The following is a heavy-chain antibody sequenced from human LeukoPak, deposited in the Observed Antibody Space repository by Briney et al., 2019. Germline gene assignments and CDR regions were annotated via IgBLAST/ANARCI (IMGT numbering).Heavy chain of an antibody. CDR3: ASGAYRDYFDY. CDR1: GFTFSSYE. CDR2: ISSRGSTI. Sequence: QSGGSLRLSCAASGFTFSSYEVNWVRRAPGKGLEWISYISSRGSTIYYADSVKGRFTISRDNAKNSLYLQMNSLRAEDTAVYYCASGAYRDYFDYWGQGTLVTVS. D-gene: IGHD1-26*01. V-gene: IGHV3-48*03. J-gene: IGHJ4*02.